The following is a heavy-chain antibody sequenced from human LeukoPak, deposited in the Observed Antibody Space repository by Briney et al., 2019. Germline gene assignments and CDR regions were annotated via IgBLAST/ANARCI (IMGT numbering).Heavy chain of an antibody. Sequence: SVKVSCKASGGTFSSYAISWVRQAPGQGLEWMGGIIPIFGTANYAQKFQGRVTITADESTSTAYMELGSLRSEDTAVYYCARGGHSWIQLWQRGNNWFDPWGQGTLVTVSS. J-gene: IGHJ5*02. CDR3: ARGGHSWIQLWQRGNNWFDP. CDR2: IIPIFGTA. CDR1: GGTFSSYA. D-gene: IGHD5-18*01. V-gene: IGHV1-69*13.